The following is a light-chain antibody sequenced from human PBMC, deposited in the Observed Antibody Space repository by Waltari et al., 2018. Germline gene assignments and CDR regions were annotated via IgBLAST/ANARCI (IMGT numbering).Light chain of an antibody. V-gene: IGKV3-11*01. Sequence: EIVLPQSPAPLSLSPGDSATLSCRGSQSVASFLAWYQHKPGQAPRLIIFDASTRATGIPARFSGSGSGTDFTLTISSLEPEDFAVYYCQQRFNWPLTFGGGTEVEIK. CDR1: QSVASF. CDR3: QQRFNWPLT. J-gene: IGKJ4*01. CDR2: DAS.